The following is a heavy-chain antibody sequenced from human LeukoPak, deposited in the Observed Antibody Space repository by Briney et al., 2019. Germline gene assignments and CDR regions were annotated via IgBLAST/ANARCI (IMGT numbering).Heavy chain of an antibody. D-gene: IGHD3-16*01. CDR1: GFTFSSYG. Sequence: PGGSLRLSCAASGFTFSSYGMHWVRQAPGKGLEWVAVISYDGSNKYYADSVKGRFTISRDNSKNTLYLQMNSLRAEDTAVYYCAKSKSRGAWGTFDYWGQGTLVTVSS. CDR3: AKSKSRGAWGTFDY. V-gene: IGHV3-30*18. J-gene: IGHJ4*02. CDR2: ISYDGSNK.